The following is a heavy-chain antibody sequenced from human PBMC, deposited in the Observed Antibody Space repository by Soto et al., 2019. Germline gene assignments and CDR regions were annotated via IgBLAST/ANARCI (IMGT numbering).Heavy chain of an antibody. CDR3: ARGDREDILVVVGARPREYGIEI. V-gene: IGHV3-30-3*01. CDR1: GFTFRNHA. D-gene: IGHD2-15*01. J-gene: IGHJ6*02. CDR2: IAYDGSNA. Sequence: QVQLVESGGGVVQPGGSLRLSCAASGFTFRNHAMHWVRQAQGKGLECLAVIAYDGSNALYRDSVKGRFTISRDNSKNWLYLHINSLRSEDTGVYYCARGDREDILVVVGARPREYGIEICGQGTTVTVSS.